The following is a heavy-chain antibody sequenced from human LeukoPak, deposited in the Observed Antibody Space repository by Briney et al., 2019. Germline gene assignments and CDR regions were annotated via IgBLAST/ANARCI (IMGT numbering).Heavy chain of an antibody. CDR3: ARGLNYDYVWGSYRLGAFDI. D-gene: IGHD3-16*02. CDR2: ISYDGSNK. V-gene: IGHV3-30-3*01. J-gene: IGHJ3*02. CDR1: GFTFSSYA. Sequence: GGSLRLSCAASGFTFSSYAMHWVRQAPGKGLEWVAVISYDGSNKYYADTVKGRFTISRDNSKNTLYLQMNSLRAEDTAVYYCARGLNYDYVWGSYRLGAFDIWGQGTMVTASS.